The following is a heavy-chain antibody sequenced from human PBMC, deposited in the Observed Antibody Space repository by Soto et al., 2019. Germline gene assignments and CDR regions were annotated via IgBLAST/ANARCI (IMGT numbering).Heavy chain of an antibody. CDR2: IKEDGSQK. V-gene: IGHV3-7*04. Sequence: GGSLRLSCAASGFTFSRYWMSWVRQAPGKGLEWVANIKEDGSQKWYVDSVKGRFTISRDNAKNSLYLQMNSLRVEDTAVYYCARGDYYDVSGPFSDAFDIPGQGTMVTVSS. CDR1: GFTFSRYW. J-gene: IGHJ3*02. D-gene: IGHD3-22*01. CDR3: ARGDYYDVSGPFSDAFDI.